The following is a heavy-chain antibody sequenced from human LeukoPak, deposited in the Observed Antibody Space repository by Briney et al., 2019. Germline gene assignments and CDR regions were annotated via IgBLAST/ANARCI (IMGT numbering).Heavy chain of an antibody. CDR2: IYYTGGT. Sequence: PSETLSLTCTVSGGSISTYYWNWLRQSPGKGLAWIGYIYYTGGTKYNPSLKSRLTISLDTSKSQFSLELSSVSTADTAIYYCARGTDDYKFDFWGQGAPVTVSS. J-gene: IGHJ4*02. CDR1: GGSISTYY. V-gene: IGHV4-59*01. CDR3: ARGTDDYKFDF. D-gene: IGHD5-24*01.